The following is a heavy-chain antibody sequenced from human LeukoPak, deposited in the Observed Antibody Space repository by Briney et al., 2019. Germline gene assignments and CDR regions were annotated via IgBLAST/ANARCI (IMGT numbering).Heavy chain of an antibody. CDR3: AKGSARRWFWYVDY. D-gene: IGHD4-23*01. CDR1: GFSFIIYG. J-gene: IGHJ4*02. V-gene: IGHV3-23*01. CDR2: ISGRGGST. Sequence: HPGGTLRLSCSASGFSFIIYGMSSVRPAPRKGLEWVSAISGRGGSTNDADSVRGRFTISRDNSKNTLYMQMNSLRAEDTAVYYWAKGSARRWFWYVDYWGQGTLVTVSS.